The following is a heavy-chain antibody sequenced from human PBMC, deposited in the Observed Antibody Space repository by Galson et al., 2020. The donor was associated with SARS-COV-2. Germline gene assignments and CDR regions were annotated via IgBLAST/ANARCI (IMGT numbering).Heavy chain of an antibody. V-gene: IGHV1-18*01. CDR3: ARDRIVVVAATPSYYYYGMDV. D-gene: IGHD2-15*01. J-gene: IGHJ6*02. CDR2: ISAYNGNT. CDR1: GYTFTSYG. Sequence: RQDASVKVSCKASGYTFTSYGISWVRQAPGQGLEWMGWISAYNGNTNYAQKLQGRVTMTTDTSTSTAYMELRSLRSDDTAVYYCARDRIVVVAATPSYYYYGMDVWGQGTTVTVSS.